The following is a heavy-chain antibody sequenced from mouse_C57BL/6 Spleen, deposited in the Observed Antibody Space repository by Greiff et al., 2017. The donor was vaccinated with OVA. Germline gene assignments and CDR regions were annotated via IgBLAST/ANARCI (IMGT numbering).Heavy chain of an antibody. D-gene: IGHD2-3*01. CDR3: AREDDGYSFFAY. Sequence: EVKLQESGGGLVKPGGSLKLSCAASGFTFSSYAMSWVRQTPEKRLEWVATISDGGSYTYYPDNVKGRFTISRDNAKNNLYLQMSHLKSEDTAMYYCAREDDGYSFFAYWGQGTLVTVSA. J-gene: IGHJ3*01. CDR2: ISDGGSYT. V-gene: IGHV5-4*01. CDR1: GFTFSSYA.